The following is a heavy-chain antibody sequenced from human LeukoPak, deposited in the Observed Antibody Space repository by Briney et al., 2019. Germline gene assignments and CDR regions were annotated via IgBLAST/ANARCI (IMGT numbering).Heavy chain of an antibody. V-gene: IGHV3-33*06. CDR1: GFNFFTYG. CDR3: AKIAVSGLWYFDL. D-gene: IGHD6-19*01. CDR2: IWYDGSNK. Sequence: GGSLRLSCAASGFNFFTYGMHWVRQAPGKGLEWVAVIWYDGSNKYYADSVKGRFTISRDNSKSTLSLQMNSLRAEDTAVYYCAKIAVSGLWYFDLWGRGTLVTVSS. J-gene: IGHJ2*01.